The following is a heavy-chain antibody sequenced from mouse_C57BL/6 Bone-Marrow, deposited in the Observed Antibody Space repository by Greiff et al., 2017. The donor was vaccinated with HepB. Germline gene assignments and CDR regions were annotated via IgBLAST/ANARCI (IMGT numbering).Heavy chain of an antibody. D-gene: IGHD2-3*01. CDR3: ARGDGYYGGFAY. CDR2: IWTGGGT. J-gene: IGHJ3*01. CDR1: GFSLTSYA. Sequence: VKLVESGPGLVAPSQSLSITCTVSGFSLTSYAISWVRQPPGKGLEWLGVIWTGGGTNYNSALKSRLSISKDNSKSQVFLKMNRLQTDDTARYYCARGDGYYGGFAYWGQGTLVTVSA. V-gene: IGHV2-9-1*01.